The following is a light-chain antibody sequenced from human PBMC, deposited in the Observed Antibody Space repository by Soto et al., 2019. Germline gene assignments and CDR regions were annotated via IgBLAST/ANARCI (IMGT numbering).Light chain of an antibody. CDR1: QSISSS. Sequence: PSTLSASVGDRVTITCRASQSISSSLAWYQKKPGKAPNLLIYRASSLQSGVPSRFSGSGSGTEFTLTISSLQPDDFATYYCQQYNTSSRTFGQGT. CDR2: RAS. J-gene: IGKJ1*01. CDR3: QQYNTSSRT. V-gene: IGKV1-5*03.